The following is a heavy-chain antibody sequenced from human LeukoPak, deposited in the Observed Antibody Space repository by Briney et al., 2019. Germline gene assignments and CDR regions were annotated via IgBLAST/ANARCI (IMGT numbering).Heavy chain of an antibody. D-gene: IGHD5-12*01. J-gene: IGHJ4*02. CDR3: ARGTTSGPRSTRYSGYPEVAALGY. CDR2: INHSGST. V-gene: IGHV4-34*01. CDR1: GGSFSGYY. Sequence: SETLSLTCAVYGGSFSGYYWSWIRQPPGKGLEWIGEINHSGSTNYNPSLKSRVTISVDTSKNQFSLKLSSVTAADTAVYYCARGTTSGPRSTRYSGYPEVAALGYWGQGTLVTVSS.